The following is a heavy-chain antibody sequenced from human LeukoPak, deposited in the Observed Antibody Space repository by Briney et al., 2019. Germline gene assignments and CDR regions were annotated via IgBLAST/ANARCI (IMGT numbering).Heavy chain of an antibody. Sequence: PSETLSLTCGVYGGSFSGYYWSWVRQPPGKGLEWIAENNDSGSTNYNPSLKSRATISVDTSKSQIPLKLSSVTAADTAVYYCVRGRRQWLEPPSDYYYYMDVWGKGTTVTVSS. D-gene: IGHD6-19*01. CDR2: NNDSGST. CDR1: GGSFSGYY. J-gene: IGHJ6*03. CDR3: VRGRRQWLEPPSDYYYYMDV. V-gene: IGHV4-34*01.